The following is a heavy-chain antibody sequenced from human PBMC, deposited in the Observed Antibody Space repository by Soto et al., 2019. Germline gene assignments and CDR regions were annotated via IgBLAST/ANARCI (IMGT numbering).Heavy chain of an antibody. CDR3: AKGRGRFKSGVQKSFDS. CDR1: GFLFDTYA. J-gene: IGHJ4*02. Sequence: GSLRPSCVASGFLFDTYAMSWVRQAPGRGLEWVSAISGSGGTTYYADSVKGQLTISRDNSKNILYLQLNSLRVEDTAVYYCAKGRGRFKSGVQKSFDSWGQGTLVTVSS. V-gene: IGHV3-23*01. CDR2: ISGSGGTT. D-gene: IGHD2-8*01.